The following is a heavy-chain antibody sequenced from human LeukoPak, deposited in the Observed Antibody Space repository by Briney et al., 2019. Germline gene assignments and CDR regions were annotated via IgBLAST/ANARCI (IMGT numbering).Heavy chain of an antibody. J-gene: IGHJ4*02. CDR2: IYTSGST. CDR1: GGSISNYY. D-gene: IGHD3-10*01. Sequence: PSETLSLTCTVSGGSISNYYWSWIRQPAGKGLEWIGRIYTSGSTNYNPSLKSRVTISVDTSKNQFSLKLSSVTAADTAVYYCARAHRISVRGDPTSYFDYWGQGTLVTVSS. V-gene: IGHV4-4*07. CDR3: ARAHRISVRGDPTSYFDY.